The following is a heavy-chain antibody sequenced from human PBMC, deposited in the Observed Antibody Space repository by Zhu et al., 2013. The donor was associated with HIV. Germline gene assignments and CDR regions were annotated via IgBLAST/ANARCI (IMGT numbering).Heavy chain of an antibody. CDR3: ARDRSSSGYSVPEYYFDY. J-gene: IGHJ4*02. V-gene: IGHV1-2*02. D-gene: IGHD3-22*01. Sequence: QVQLVQSGAEVKKPGASVKVSCKASGYTFTGYYMHWVRQVPGQGLEWMGWINPNRGVTESAQKFQGRVTMTRDTSINTAYMELNRLKSDDTAVYYCARDRSSSGYSVPEYYFDYWGQGSLVTVSS. CDR1: GYTFTGYY. CDR2: INPNRGVT.